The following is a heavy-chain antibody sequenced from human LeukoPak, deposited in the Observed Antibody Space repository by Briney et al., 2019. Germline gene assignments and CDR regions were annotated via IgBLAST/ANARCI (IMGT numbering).Heavy chain of an antibody. V-gene: IGHV3-9*01. CDR2: ISWNSGGI. J-gene: IGHJ6*03. D-gene: IGHD3-10*01. CDR3: AKVGNYYGSGSNYYMDV. Sequence: GGSLRLSCAASGFTFDDYAMHWVRHAPGKGLEWVSGISWNSGGIGYADSVKGRFTISRDNSKNTLYLQMNSLRAEDTAVYYCAKVGNYYGSGSNYYMDVWGKGTTVTVSS. CDR1: GFTFDDYA.